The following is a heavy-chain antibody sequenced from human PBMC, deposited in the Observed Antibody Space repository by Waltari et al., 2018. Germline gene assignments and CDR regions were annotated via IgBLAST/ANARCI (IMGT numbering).Heavy chain of an antibody. CDR2: IYPGDSDT. D-gene: IGHD3-22*01. CDR3: ARLRDTDSSGYPYYFDY. V-gene: IGHV5-51*01. J-gene: IGHJ4*02. Sequence: EVQLVQSGAEVKKPGESLKISCKGSGYSFTSYWIGWVRQMPGKGLEWMGIIYPGDSDTRYSPSFQGQVTISADKSISTAYLQWSSLKASDTAMYYCARLRDTDSSGYPYYFDYRGQGTLVTVSS. CDR1: GYSFTSYW.